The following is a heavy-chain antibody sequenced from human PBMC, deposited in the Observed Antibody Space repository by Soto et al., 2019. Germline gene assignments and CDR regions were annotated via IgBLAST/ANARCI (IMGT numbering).Heavy chain of an antibody. CDR3: ARDGVDIVVVPAADYYYYYGMDV. J-gene: IGHJ6*02. CDR2: INAGNGNT. Sequence: ASVKVSCKASGYTFTSYAMHWVRQAPGQRLEWMGWINAGNGNTKYSQKFQGRVTITRDTSASTAYMELSSLRSEDTAVYYCARDGVDIVVVPAADYYYYYGMDVWGQGTTVTVSS. CDR1: GYTFTSYA. D-gene: IGHD2-2*01. V-gene: IGHV1-3*01.